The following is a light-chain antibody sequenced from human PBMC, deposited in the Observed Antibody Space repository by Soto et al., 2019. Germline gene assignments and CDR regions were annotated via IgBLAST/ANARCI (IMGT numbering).Light chain of an antibody. CDR2: DVN. J-gene: IGLJ2*01. Sequence: QSALTQPASVSGSPGQSITISCTGTSSDIGAYNFVSWYQQLPGKAPKLMLYDVNIRPSGVSNRFSGSKSGNTASLTISGLQAEDEADYYCTAWTTSTTMIFVGGTKITVL. CDR1: SSDIGAYNF. CDR3: TAWTTSTTMI. V-gene: IGLV2-14*03.